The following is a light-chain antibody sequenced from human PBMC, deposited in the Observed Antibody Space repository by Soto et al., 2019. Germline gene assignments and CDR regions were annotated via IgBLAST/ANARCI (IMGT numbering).Light chain of an antibody. V-gene: IGKV1-5*01. CDR2: DAS. CDR1: QSISSW. CDR3: QQYNSYLPT. J-gene: IGKJ1*01. Sequence: DIHMTQSPSTLSASVGDRFTITCRASQSISSWLAWYQQKPGKAPKLLIYDASSLESGVPSRFSGSGSGTEFTLTISSLQPDDFATYYCQQYNSYLPTFGQGTKVDIK.